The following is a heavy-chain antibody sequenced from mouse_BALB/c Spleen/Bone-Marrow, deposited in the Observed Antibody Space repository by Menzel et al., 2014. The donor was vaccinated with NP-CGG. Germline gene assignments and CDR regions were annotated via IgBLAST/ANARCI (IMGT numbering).Heavy chain of an antibody. V-gene: IGHV3-1*02. CDR1: GYSITSGYG. D-gene: IGHD1-1*01. CDR3: VRETTVVADFDY. Sequence: EVQLQQSGPDLVKPSQSLSLTCTVAGYSITSGYGWHWIRQFPGNKLEWMGYIHDSGSTNYNPSLQSRISITRDKSKNQFFLQLNSVTTEDTATYYCVRETTVVADFDYWGQGTTLTVSS. CDR2: IHDSGST. J-gene: IGHJ2*01.